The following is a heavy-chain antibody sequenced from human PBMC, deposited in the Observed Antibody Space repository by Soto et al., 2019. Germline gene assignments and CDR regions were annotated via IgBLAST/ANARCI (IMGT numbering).Heavy chain of an antibody. CDR2: ISGSGGST. V-gene: IGHV3-23*01. J-gene: IGHJ3*02. CDR3: AKDKWGPHMVVVVDAFDI. CDR1: GFTFSSYA. D-gene: IGHD3-22*01. Sequence: RRSLRLCCAASGFTFSSYAMSWVRQAPGKGLEWVSAISGSGGSTYYADSVKGRFTISRDNSKNTLYLQMNSLRAEDTAVYYCAKDKWGPHMVVVVDAFDICSQGTMDTVSS.